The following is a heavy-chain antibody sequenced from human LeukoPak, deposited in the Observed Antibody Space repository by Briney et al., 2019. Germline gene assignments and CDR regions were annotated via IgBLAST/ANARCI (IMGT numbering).Heavy chain of an antibody. CDR1: GYSFTSYW. Sequence: GESLKISCKGSGYSFTSYWIGWVRQMPGKGLQWLGIIYPGDSDTRYSQSFQGQVTISADKSISTAYLQWSSLKASDTAVYYCALLGVRGVSEFDYWGQGTLVTVSS. CDR3: ALLGVRGVSEFDY. J-gene: IGHJ4*02. V-gene: IGHV5-51*01. CDR2: IYPGDSDT. D-gene: IGHD3-10*01.